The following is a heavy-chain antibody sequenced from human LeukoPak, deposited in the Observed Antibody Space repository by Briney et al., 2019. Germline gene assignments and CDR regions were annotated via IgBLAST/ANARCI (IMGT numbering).Heavy chain of an antibody. CDR1: GYTFTSYG. Sequence: ASVKDSCKASGYTFTSYGISWVREAPGQGLEWMGWISAYNGNTNYAQKLQGRVTMTTDTSTSTAYMELRSLRSDDTAVYYCARDLGYSSGWYHYYYYMDVWGKGTTVTVSS. D-gene: IGHD6-19*01. CDR3: ARDLGYSSGWYHYYYYMDV. CDR2: ISAYNGNT. V-gene: IGHV1-18*01. J-gene: IGHJ6*03.